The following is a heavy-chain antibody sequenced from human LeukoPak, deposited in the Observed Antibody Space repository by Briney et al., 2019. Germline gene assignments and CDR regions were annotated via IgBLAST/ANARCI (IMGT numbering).Heavy chain of an antibody. CDR2: IYHGGTT. D-gene: IGHD1-26*01. CDR1: GDSISSGNW. V-gene: IGHV4-4*02. Sequence: SGTLSLTCSVSGDSISSGNWWSWVRQPPGKGLEWIGEIYHGGTTNYNPSLRSRVTISVDKSKNVFSLDLSSVTAADTAIYYCVTSSRYCLKNWGQGTLVTVSS. J-gene: IGHJ4*02. CDR3: VTSSRYCLKN.